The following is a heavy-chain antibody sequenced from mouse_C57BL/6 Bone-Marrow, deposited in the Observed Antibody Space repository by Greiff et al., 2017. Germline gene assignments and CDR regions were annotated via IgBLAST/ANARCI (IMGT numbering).Heavy chain of an antibody. V-gene: IGHV5-17*01. D-gene: IGHD1-1*01. CDR1: GFTFSDYG. CDR2: ISSGSSTI. CDR3: AREATTVVSFDY. Sequence: EVKVEESGGGLVKPGGSLKLSCAASGFTFSDYGMHWVRQAPEKGLEWVAYISSGSSTIYYADTVKGRFTISRDNAKNTLFLQMTSLRSEDTAMYYCAREATTVVSFDYWGQGTTLTVSS. J-gene: IGHJ2*01.